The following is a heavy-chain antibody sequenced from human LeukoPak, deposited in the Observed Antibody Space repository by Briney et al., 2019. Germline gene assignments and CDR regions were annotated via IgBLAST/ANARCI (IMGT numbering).Heavy chain of an antibody. J-gene: IGHJ3*02. D-gene: IGHD2-2*02. CDR2: ISSSSSYI. V-gene: IGHV3-21*01. Sequence: GGSLRLSCAASGFTFSSYSMNWVRQAPGKGLEWVSSISSSSSYIYYADSVKGRFTISRDDAKNSLYLQMNSLRAEDTAVYYCARDQGRYCSSASCYTNAFDIWGQGTMVTVSS. CDR1: GFTFSSYS. CDR3: ARDQGRYCSSASCYTNAFDI.